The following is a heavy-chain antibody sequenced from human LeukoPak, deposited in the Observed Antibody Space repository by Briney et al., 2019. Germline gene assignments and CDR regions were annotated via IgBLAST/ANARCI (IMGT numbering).Heavy chain of an antibody. CDR2: ISYTGST. Sequence: PSETLSLTCTVSGGSISGYYWSWIRQPPGKGLEWIGSISYTGSTNCNPSLKSRVTVSVDISKHQFSLRLSSVTAADTAVYYCARRGVAAGEIDFWGQGTLVTVSS. CDR1: GGSISGYY. V-gene: IGHV4-59*08. D-gene: IGHD6-19*01. J-gene: IGHJ4*02. CDR3: ARRGVAAGEIDF.